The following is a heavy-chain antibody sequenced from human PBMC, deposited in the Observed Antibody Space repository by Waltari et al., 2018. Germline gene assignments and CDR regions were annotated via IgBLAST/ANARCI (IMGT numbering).Heavy chain of an antibody. D-gene: IGHD6-6*01. J-gene: IGHJ3*02. CDR1: GGSFSGYY. V-gene: IGHV4-34*01. CDR3: ARERAARPRGSGAFDI. CDR2: INHSGSN. Sequence: QVQLQQWGAGLLKPSETLSLTCAVYGGSFSGYYWSWIRQPPGKGLEWIGEINHSGSNNYNPSRTSRVTISVDTSKNQFSLKVSSVTAADTAVYYCARERAARPRGSGAFDIWGQGTMVTVSS.